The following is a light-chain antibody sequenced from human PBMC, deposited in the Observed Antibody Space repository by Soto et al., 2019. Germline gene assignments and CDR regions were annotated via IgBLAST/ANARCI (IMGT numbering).Light chain of an antibody. V-gene: IGKV3-20*01. J-gene: IGKJ1*01. CDR2: GAS. CDR3: QQYGTSGT. CDR1: QSVSNNY. Sequence: IVRTQSPGTLSLSPGERATLSCRASQSVSNNYLAWYQQKPGQAPRLLIYGASNRATGIPDRLSGSGSGTDFTLTISRMEPEDFAVYYCQQYGTSGTFGQGTKVDIK.